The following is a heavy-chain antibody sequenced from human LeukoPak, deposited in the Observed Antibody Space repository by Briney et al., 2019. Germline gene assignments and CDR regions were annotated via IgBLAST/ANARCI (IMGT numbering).Heavy chain of an antibody. D-gene: IGHD3-16*02. Sequence: PGGSLRLSCAASGFTFSSYEMNWVRQAPGKGLEWVSYISGSGNTRYYADSVKGRFTISRDNAKNSLYLQMNSLRAEDTAVYYCASETTNYEYVWGSYRSYYFDHWGQGTLITVSS. J-gene: IGHJ4*02. CDR1: GFTFSSYE. CDR2: ISGSGNTR. CDR3: ASETTNYEYVWGSYRSYYFDH. V-gene: IGHV3-48*03.